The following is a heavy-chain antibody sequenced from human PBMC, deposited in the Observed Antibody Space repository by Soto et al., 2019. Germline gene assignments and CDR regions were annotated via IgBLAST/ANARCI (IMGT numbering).Heavy chain of an antibody. CDR1: GGSISSSNW. CDR2: IYHSGST. Sequence: QVQLQESGPGLVKPSGTLSLTCGVSGGSISSSNWWSWVRQPPGKGLGWIGEIYHSGSTNYNPSLTSPVTISIDKSNNQFSLKLSSVTAADTAVYYCARVYGDYVSAFDIWGQGTMVNVSS. D-gene: IGHD4-17*01. J-gene: IGHJ3*02. V-gene: IGHV4-4*02. CDR3: ARVYGDYVSAFDI.